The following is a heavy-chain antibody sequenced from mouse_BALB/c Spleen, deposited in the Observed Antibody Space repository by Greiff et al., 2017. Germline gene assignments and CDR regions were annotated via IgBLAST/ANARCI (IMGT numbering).Heavy chain of an antibody. D-gene: IGHD1-1*01. J-gene: IGHJ3*01. CDR3: ARRSSSYGFAY. CDR1: GYSITSDYA. Sequence: VQLKESGPGLVKPSQSLSLTCTVTGYSITSDYAWNWIRQFPGNKLEWMGYISYSGSTSYNPSLKSRISITRDTSKNQFFLQLNSVTTEDTATYYCARRSSSYGFAYWGQGTLVTVSA. CDR2: ISYSGST. V-gene: IGHV3-2*02.